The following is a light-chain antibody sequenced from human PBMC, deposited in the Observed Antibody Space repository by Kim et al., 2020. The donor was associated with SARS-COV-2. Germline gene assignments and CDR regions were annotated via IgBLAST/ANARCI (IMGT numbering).Light chain of an antibody. CDR3: HQYNNWWT. Sequence: AVAPGGRATLSCRASQSVSGNLAWYQHKAGQAPRLLIYSASTRATGIPARFSGSGSGTEFTLTISSLQSEDFGVYYCHQYNNWWTFGQGTKVDIK. V-gene: IGKV3-15*01. CDR2: SAS. J-gene: IGKJ1*01. CDR1: QSVSGN.